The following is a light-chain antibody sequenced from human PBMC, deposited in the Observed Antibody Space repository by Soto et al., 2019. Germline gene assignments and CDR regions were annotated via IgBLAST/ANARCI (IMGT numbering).Light chain of an antibody. CDR3: SSYTPSGFV. CDR2: DVS. CDR1: SSDVGGYNY. V-gene: IGLV2-14*01. J-gene: IGLJ1*01. Sequence: QSVLTQPASGSGFPGQSITISYTGTSSDVGGYNYVSWFQQHPGKAPKLMIYDVSARPSGVSNRFSGSKSGNTASLTISGLQAEDEADYYCSSYTPSGFVFGPGTKVTVL.